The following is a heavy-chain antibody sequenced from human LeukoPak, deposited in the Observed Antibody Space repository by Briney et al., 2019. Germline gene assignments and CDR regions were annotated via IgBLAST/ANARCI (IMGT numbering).Heavy chain of an antibody. V-gene: IGHV1-18*01. J-gene: IGHJ5*02. D-gene: IGHD2-21*01. CDR3: ARDCGGDCYPTLDNWFDP. Sequence: ASVKVSCKASGYTFTSYGISWVQQAPGQGLEWMGWISAYNGNTNYAQKLQGRVTMTTDTSTSTAYMELRSLRSDDTAVYYCARDCGGDCYPTLDNWFDPWGQGTLVTVSS. CDR2: ISAYNGNT. CDR1: GYTFTSYG.